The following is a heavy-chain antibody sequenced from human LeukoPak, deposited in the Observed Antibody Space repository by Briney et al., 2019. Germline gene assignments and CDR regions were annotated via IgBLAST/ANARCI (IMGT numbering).Heavy chain of an antibody. CDR3: ARDGFGTGQN. CDR1: GLTFSNYW. D-gene: IGHD3-16*01. Sequence: PGGALRLSCEASGLTFSNYWMDWVRQAPGKGLEGVANIKQDGSEKNYVDSVKGRFIISRDNAKNSLYLQMNTLRADDTAVYYCARDGFGTGQNWGQGTLVTVSS. J-gene: IGHJ4*02. CDR2: IKQDGSEK. V-gene: IGHV3-7*03.